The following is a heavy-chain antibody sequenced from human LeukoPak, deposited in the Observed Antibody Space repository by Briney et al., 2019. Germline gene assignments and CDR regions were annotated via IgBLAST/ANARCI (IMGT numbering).Heavy chain of an antibody. CDR3: ARVYGITGTTARREPFDY. V-gene: IGHV1-18*01. Sequence: ASVRVSCKASGYTSTSYGISWVRQAPGQGLEWMGWISAYNGNTNYAQKLQGRVTMTTDTSTSTAYMELRSLRSDDTAVYYCARVYGITGTTARREPFDYWGQGTLVTVSS. CDR2: ISAYNGNT. CDR1: GYTSTSYG. D-gene: IGHD1-7*01. J-gene: IGHJ4*02.